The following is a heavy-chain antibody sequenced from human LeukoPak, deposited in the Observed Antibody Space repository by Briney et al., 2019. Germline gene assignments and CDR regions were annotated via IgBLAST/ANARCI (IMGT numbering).Heavy chain of an antibody. D-gene: IGHD6-13*01. CDR2: ISSSGSTR. J-gene: IGHJ4*02. CDR3: ARGIGSSTWPLAL. Sequence: GGSLRLSCAASGFTFSSYEMNWVRQAPGKGLEWGPYISSSGSTRYYADSVKGRFTISRDNAKNSLYLQLNSLRAEDTAVYYCARGIGSSTWPLALWGQGTLVTVSS. V-gene: IGHV3-48*03. CDR1: GFTFSSYE.